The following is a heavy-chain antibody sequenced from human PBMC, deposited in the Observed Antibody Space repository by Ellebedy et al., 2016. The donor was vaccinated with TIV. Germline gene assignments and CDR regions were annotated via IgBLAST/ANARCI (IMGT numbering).Heavy chain of an antibody. J-gene: IGHJ6*03. CDR3: ARRYMDV. Sequence: GESLKISCAASGFTFSSYWMQWVRQAPGKGLEWVANIKQDGSAKYYVDSVKGRFTISRDNAKNSVYLQMNNLRVEDTAVYYCARRYMDVWGKGTTVTVSS. CDR2: IKQDGSAK. V-gene: IGHV3-7*01. CDR1: GFTFSSYW.